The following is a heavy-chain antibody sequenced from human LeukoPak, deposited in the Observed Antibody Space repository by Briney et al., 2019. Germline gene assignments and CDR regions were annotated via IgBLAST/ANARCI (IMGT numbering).Heavy chain of an antibody. D-gene: IGHD6-19*01. CDR3: ARGRSTSSGWDHYFDY. V-gene: IGHV3-74*01. CDR2: INSDGSST. Sequence: GGSLRLSCAASGFTFSSYWMHWVRQAPGKGLVWVSRINSDGSSTSYADSVKGRFTISRDNAKNTLYLQMNSLRAEDTAVYYCARGRSTSSGWDHYFDYWGQGTLVTVSS. CDR1: GFTFSSYW. J-gene: IGHJ4*02.